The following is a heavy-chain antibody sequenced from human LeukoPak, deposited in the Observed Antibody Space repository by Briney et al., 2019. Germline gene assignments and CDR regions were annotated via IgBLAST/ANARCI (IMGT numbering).Heavy chain of an antibody. CDR3: AREYCSGGSCYGNLDH. V-gene: IGHV3-30*03. CDR2: ISNDGNDK. CDR1: GFSFSTHG. J-gene: IGHJ4*02. Sequence: GGSLRLSCAASGFSFSTHGFHWVRQAPGKGLEWVAVISNDGNDKYYADSVKGRFTISRDNAKNSLYLQMNSLRAEDTAVYYCAREYCSGGSCYGNLDHWGQGTPVTVSS. D-gene: IGHD2-15*01.